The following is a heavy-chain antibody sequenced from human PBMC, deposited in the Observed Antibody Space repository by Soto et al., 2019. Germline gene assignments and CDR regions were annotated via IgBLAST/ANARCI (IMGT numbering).Heavy chain of an antibody. CDR1: GFTFNDYG. CDR2: INGWGGSA. V-gene: IGHV3-23*04. Sequence: EVQLVESGGGLVQPGGSLXLSCAASGFTFNDYGMAWXRXAPXXXXXXXXSINGWGGSAYYADSVKGRFTISRDSSKSTLYLQMFRLRAEDSXXXXCXXVXXXXXXXXPAPXHFWGQGTKVTVSS. CDR3: XXVXXXXXXXXPAPXHF. J-gene: IGHJ3*01.